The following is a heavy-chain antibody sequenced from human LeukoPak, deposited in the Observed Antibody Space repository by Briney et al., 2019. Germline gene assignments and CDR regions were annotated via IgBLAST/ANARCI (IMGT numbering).Heavy chain of an antibody. V-gene: IGHV1-69*13. CDR1: GGTFSSYA. CDR3: ASLPARYCSSTSCYDFDY. CDR2: IIPIFGTA. J-gene: IGHJ4*02. D-gene: IGHD2-2*01. Sequence: AVKVSCKASGGTFSSYAISWVRQAPGQGLEWMGGIIPIFGTANYAQKFQGRVTITADESTCTAYMELSSLRSEDTAVYYCASLPARYCSSTSCYDFDYWGQGTLVTVSS.